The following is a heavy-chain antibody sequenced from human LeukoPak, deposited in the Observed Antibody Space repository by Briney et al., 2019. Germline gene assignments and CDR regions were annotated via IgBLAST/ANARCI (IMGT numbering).Heavy chain of an antibody. CDR3: ASGSQIAVAGELDY. V-gene: IGHV1-2*02. D-gene: IGHD6-19*01. Sequence: ASVTVSCMASGYTFTGYYMHWVRQAPGQGLEWMGWINPNSGGTNYAQTFQGRVTMTRDTSISTAYMELSRLRSDGTAVYYCASGSQIAVAGELDYWGQGTLVTVSS. CDR1: GYTFTGYY. J-gene: IGHJ4*02. CDR2: INPNSGGT.